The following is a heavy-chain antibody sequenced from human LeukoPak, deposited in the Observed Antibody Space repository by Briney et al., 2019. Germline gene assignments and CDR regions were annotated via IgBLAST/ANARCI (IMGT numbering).Heavy chain of an antibody. CDR2: LSGNGGST. CDR1: GFTFRSYA. CDR3: AKAFYYDSSGYYYAGVDY. V-gene: IGHV3-23*01. D-gene: IGHD3-22*01. J-gene: IGHJ4*02. Sequence: PGGSLRLSCATSGFTFRSYAMSWVRQAPGKGLEWVSALSGNGGSTYYAGSVKGRFTISRDNSKNTLYLQMNSLRAEDTAVYYCAKAFYYDSSGYYYAGVDYWGQGTLVTVSS.